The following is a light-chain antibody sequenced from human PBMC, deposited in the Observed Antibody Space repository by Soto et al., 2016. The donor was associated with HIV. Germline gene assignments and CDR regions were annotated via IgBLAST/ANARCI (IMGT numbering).Light chain of an antibody. Sequence: IQMTQSPSSLSLSIGDRVSITCRASQSISTYLHWYQQKPGRAPKLLIYDASSLQSGVPSRFSGSGSGTDFTLTISSLQPEDFATYYCLQDYNYPRTFGQGTKVEIK. J-gene: IGKJ1*01. CDR2: DAS. CDR3: LQDYNYPRT. V-gene: IGKV1-6*01. CDR1: QSISTY.